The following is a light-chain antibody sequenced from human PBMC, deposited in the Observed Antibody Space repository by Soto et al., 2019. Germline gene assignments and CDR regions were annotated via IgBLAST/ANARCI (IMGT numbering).Light chain of an antibody. Sequence: IVLTQSPGTLTLSPRCRATVSFWPIHSDNGNYLAWYQQKPGQAPRLLIYGAFSRATCIPARFSGSGSGTEFTLTSSSLESEDFAVDYCQKYNNWHPITFGQGTRLEIK. CDR3: QKYNNWHPIT. V-gene: IGKV3-15*01. J-gene: IGKJ5*01. CDR1: HSDNGN. CDR2: GAF.